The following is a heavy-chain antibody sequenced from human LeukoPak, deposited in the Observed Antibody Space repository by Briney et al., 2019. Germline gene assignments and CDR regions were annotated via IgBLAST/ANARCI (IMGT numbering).Heavy chain of an antibody. D-gene: IGHD6-13*01. J-gene: IGHJ2*01. CDR2: IYYSGST. CDR3: ARHRFGYSSSWYLSWYFDL. Sequence: PSETLSLTCTVSGDSISSNYWSWIRQPPGKGLEWIGYIYYSGSTNYNPSLKSRVTISIDTSKNQFSLKLTSVTAADTAVYYCARHRFGYSSSWYLSWYFDLWGRGTLVTVSS. V-gene: IGHV4-59*08. CDR1: GDSISSNY.